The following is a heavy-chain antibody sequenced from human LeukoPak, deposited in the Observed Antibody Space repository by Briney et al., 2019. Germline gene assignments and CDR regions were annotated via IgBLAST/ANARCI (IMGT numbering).Heavy chain of an antibody. V-gene: IGHV4-38-2*02. D-gene: IGHD2-2*01. CDR1: GYSISSGYH. Sequence: SETLSLTCTVSGYSISSGYHWGWIRQPPGKGLEWIGSVFHSGITYHSPSLKSRVTISVDTSKNQFSLKLTSVTAADTAVYYCARVIGCSSTSCYGRGDYYYMDVWGKGTTVTVSS. CDR3: ARVIGCSSTSCYGRGDYYYMDV. CDR2: VFHSGIT. J-gene: IGHJ6*03.